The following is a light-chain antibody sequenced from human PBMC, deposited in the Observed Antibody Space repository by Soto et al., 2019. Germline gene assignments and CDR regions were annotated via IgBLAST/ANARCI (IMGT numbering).Light chain of an antibody. J-gene: IGLJ2*01. Sequence: QSALTQPPSVSGSPGQSVTISCTGTSSDVGGYNYVSWYQQHPGKAPKLMIYEVSKRPSGVPDRFSGSKSGNTASLTVSGLQAEDEADYYCSSYAGSNPVVFGGGTKVTVL. CDR2: EVS. V-gene: IGLV2-8*01. CDR3: SSYAGSNPVV. CDR1: SSDVGGYNY.